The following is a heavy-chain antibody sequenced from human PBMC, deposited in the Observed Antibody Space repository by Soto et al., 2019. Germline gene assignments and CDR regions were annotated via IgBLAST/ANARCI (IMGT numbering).Heavy chain of an antibody. CDR3: AIRPVVVAATSDY. J-gene: IGHJ4*02. D-gene: IGHD2-15*01. V-gene: IGHV5-10-1*01. Sequence: EVQLVQSGAEVKKPGESLRISCKGSGYSFTSYWISWLRQMPGKGLEWMGRIDPSDSYTNYSPSFQGHVTISADKSISTAYLQWSSLKASDTAMYYCAIRPVVVAATSDYWGQGTLVTVSS. CDR2: IDPSDSYT. CDR1: GYSFTSYW.